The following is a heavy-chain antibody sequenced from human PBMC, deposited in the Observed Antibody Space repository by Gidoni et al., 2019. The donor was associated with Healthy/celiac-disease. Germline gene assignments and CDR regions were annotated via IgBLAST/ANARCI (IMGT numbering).Heavy chain of an antibody. Sequence: EVQLVESGGGLVKPGGSLRLSCAASGFTFSSYSMNWVRQAPGKGLEWVVSISSSRSYIYYADSVKGRFTISRDNAKNSLYLQMNSLRAEDTAVYYCARDDPGITGTTSFYWGQGTLVTVSS. D-gene: IGHD1-7*01. CDR2: ISSSRSYI. CDR3: ARDDPGITGTTSFY. J-gene: IGHJ4*02. CDR1: GFTFSSYS. V-gene: IGHV3-21*01.